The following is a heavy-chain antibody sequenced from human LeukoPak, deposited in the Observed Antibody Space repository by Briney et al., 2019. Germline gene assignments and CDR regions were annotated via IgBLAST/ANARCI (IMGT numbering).Heavy chain of an antibody. Sequence: SETLSLTCTVSGGSISSGGYYWSWIRQHPGKGLEWIGYIYYSGSTYYNPSLKSRVTISVDTSKNQFSLKLSSVTAADTAVYYCARSAAAGTLPSDYWGQGTLVTVSS. CDR3: ARSAAAGTLPSDY. D-gene: IGHD6-13*01. CDR2: IYYSGST. V-gene: IGHV4-31*03. J-gene: IGHJ4*02. CDR1: GGSISSGGYY.